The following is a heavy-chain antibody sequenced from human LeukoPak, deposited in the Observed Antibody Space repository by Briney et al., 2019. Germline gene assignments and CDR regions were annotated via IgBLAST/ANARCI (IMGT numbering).Heavy chain of an antibody. V-gene: IGHV3-30*18. CDR1: GFTFSSYG. J-gene: IGHJ4*02. D-gene: IGHD2/OR15-2a*01. CDR3: AKDFWATSSVDY. CDR2: ISYDGSNK. Sequence: GGSLRLSCAASGFTFSSYGMHWVRQAPGKGLEWVAVISYDGSNKYYADSVKGRFTISRDNSKNTLYLQMNSLRAEDTAVYYCAKDFWATSSVDYWGQGTLVTVSS.